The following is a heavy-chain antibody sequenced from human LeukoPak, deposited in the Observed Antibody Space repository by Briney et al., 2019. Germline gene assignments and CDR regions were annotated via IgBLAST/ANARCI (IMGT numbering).Heavy chain of an antibody. D-gene: IGHD1-26*01. Sequence: KTLETLSLTCTVSGGSISSSGYYWGWIRQPPGKGLEWIASIYYSGSTYYNPSLKSRVTISVDTSKNQLSLKLSSLTAADTAVYYCARHEYSGSYYGLSWFDPWGQGTLVTVSS. V-gene: IGHV4-39*01. CDR3: ARHEYSGSYYGLSWFDP. J-gene: IGHJ5*02. CDR1: GGSISSSGYY. CDR2: IYYSGST.